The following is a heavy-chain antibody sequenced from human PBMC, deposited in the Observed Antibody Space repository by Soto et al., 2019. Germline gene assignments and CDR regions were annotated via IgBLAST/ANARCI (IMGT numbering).Heavy chain of an antibody. CDR2: ISRFSDNI. Sequence: EVHLVQSGGGLVKPGGSLRLSCAASGFIFNRYTMNWVRQAPGGGLEWVSSISRFSDNIYYEDSVKGRFTISRDNAANSVYLQMNSLRAEDTAVYYCARVGAYFGEFDYFDYWGQGTPVTVSS. J-gene: IGHJ4*02. CDR1: GFIFNRYT. CDR3: ARVGAYFGEFDYFDY. V-gene: IGHV3-21*06. D-gene: IGHD3-10*01.